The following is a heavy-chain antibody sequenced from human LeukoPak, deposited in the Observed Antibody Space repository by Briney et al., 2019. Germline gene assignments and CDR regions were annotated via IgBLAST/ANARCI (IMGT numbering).Heavy chain of an antibody. D-gene: IGHD4-17*01. J-gene: IGHJ4*02. CDR1: GFTFTNYA. CDR2: ISDGVGNT. V-gene: IGHV3-23*01. Sequence: GGSLRLSCAASGFTFTNYAMTWVRQAPGRGLEWVSGISDGVGNTYYADSVKGGFTISRAHSKNTLYLQMNSLRAEATALYYCATREKGTTGRFFDYWGQGTLVTVSS. CDR3: ATREKGTTGRFFDY.